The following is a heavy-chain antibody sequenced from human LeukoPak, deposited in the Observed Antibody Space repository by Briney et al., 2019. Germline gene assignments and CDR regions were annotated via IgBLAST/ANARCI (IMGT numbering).Heavy chain of an antibody. Sequence: PSETLSLTCAVYGGSFSGYYWSWIRQPPGKGLEWIGEINHSGSTNYNPSLKSRVTISVDTSKNQFSLKMSSVTAADTAVYYCARRQKLNNSDGYYFDYWGQGTLVTVSS. D-gene: IGHD4-23*01. CDR2: INHSGST. CDR1: GGSFSGYY. CDR3: ARRQKLNNSDGYYFDY. J-gene: IGHJ4*02. V-gene: IGHV4-34*01.